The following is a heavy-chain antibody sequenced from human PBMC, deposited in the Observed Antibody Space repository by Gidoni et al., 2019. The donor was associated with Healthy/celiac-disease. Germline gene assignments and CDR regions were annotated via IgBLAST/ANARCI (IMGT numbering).Heavy chain of an antibody. Sequence: EVQLVESGGGLVKPGGSLRLSCAASGFPFSSYSMNWVRQAPGKGLEWVSSISSSSSYIYYADSVKGRFTISRDNAKNSLYLQMNSLRAEDTAVYYCARDLGYSGYDWGYYYYGMDVWGQGTTVTVSS. V-gene: IGHV3-21*01. CDR1: GFPFSSYS. CDR3: ARDLGYSGYDWGYYYYGMDV. CDR2: ISSSSSYI. D-gene: IGHD5-12*01. J-gene: IGHJ6*02.